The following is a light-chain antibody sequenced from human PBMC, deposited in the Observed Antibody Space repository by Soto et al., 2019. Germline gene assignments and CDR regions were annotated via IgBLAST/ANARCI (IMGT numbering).Light chain of an antibody. Sequence: EIVMTQSPATLSVSPGERATLSCRDSQCVSNNLAWYQQKPGQAPRLLIYGASTRVTGIPARFSGSGYGTEFTLTISSLLSEDFAVYYGQQYNSWPLTFGGGTKVAIK. CDR1: QCVSNN. V-gene: IGKV3-15*01. CDR2: GAS. J-gene: IGKJ4*01. CDR3: QQYNSWPLT.